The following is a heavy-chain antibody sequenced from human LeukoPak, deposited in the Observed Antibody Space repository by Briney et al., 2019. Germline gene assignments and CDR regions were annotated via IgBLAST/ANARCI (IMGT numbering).Heavy chain of an antibody. CDR1: GFTFSTYS. J-gene: IGHJ4*02. Sequence: NSGGSLRLSCVASGFTFSTYSMNWVRQAPGKGLEWVSFISSSSTYIYNADSVKGRFTISRDDARNSLYLQMNSLRAEDTAVYYCVGAGYTSGWSSWDWGQGTLVIVSS. CDR2: ISSSSTYI. V-gene: IGHV3-21*01. D-gene: IGHD6-19*01. CDR3: VGAGYTSGWSSWD.